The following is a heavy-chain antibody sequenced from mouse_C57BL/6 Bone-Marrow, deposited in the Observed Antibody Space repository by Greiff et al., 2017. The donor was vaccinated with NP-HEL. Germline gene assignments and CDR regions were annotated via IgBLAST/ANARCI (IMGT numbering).Heavy chain of an antibody. CDR3: RGTTVVPYWYFDV. CDR1: GFNIKDYY. Sequence: EVKLVESGAELVRPGASVKLSCTASGFNIKDYYMHWVKQRPEQGLEWIGRIDPEDGDTEYAPKFQGKATMTADTSSNTAYLQLSSLTSEDTAVYYCRGTTVVPYWYFDVWGTGTTVTVSS. D-gene: IGHD1-1*01. V-gene: IGHV14-1*01. J-gene: IGHJ1*03. CDR2: IDPEDGDT.